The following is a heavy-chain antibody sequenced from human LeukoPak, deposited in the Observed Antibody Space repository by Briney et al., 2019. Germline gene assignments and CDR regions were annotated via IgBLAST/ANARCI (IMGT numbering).Heavy chain of an antibody. J-gene: IGHJ4*02. CDR3: ARERGDGSFDY. V-gene: IGHV4-61*02. D-gene: IGHD6-19*01. CDR1: GGSISSGSYY. Sequence: PSETLSLTCTVSGGSISSGSYYWSWIRQPAGKGLEWIGRIYTSGSTNYNPSLKSRVTISVDTSKNQFSLKLSSVTAADTAVYYCARERGDGSFDYWGQGTLVTVSS. CDR2: IYTSGST.